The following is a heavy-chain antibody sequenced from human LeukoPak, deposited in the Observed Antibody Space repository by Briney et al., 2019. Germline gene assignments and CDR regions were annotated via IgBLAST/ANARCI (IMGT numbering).Heavy chain of an antibody. CDR2: IYSGGST. CDR3: ASLSYGDYDFDY. J-gene: IGHJ4*02. CDR1: GFTVSGNY. Sequence: PGGSLRLSCAASGFTVSGNYMSWVRQAPGKGLEWVSVIYSGGSTYYADSVKGRFTISRDNSKNTLYLQMNSLRAEDTAVYYCASLSYGDYDFDYWSQGTLVTVSS. D-gene: IGHD4-17*01. V-gene: IGHV3-66*01.